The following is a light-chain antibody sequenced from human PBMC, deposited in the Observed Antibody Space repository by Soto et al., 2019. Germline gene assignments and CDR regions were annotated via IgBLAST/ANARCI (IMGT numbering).Light chain of an antibody. V-gene: IGKV3-20*01. CDR1: QSVFNNY. CDR2: TAS. Sequence: IVLTQSPGTLSLSPGERATLSCRASQSVFNNYLAWYQQKPGQAPRLLIFTASFRATGIPDRFSGSVSGTDFTLTISRLGPEDSAVYYCQQYGSSPLTFGGGTKVEIK. CDR3: QQYGSSPLT. J-gene: IGKJ4*01.